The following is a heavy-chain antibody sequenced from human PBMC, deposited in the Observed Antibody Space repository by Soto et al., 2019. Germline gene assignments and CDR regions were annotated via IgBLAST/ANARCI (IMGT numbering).Heavy chain of an antibody. Sequence: EVHLVESGGGLVQPGGSLRLSCAASEFTFSGRSVHWVRQAPGKGLVLVSGIDRVGTDSTYADSLKGRFTSSRDNAKNTVYLQIHSLRGDDNAVYYCARRWCGPEAWGKGTTVTVSS. V-gene: IGHV3-74*01. CDR2: IDRVGTDS. CDR3: ARRWCGPEA. J-gene: IGHJ6*04. CDR1: EFTFSGRS. D-gene: IGHD2-8*02.